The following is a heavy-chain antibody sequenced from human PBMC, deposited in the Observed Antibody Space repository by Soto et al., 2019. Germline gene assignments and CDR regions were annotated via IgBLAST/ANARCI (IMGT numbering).Heavy chain of an antibody. J-gene: IGHJ5*02. Sequence: SVPTLVKPTQTLALTCIFSGFSLRTSGLGVGWIRQPPGKALEWLGFIYWNDDKRYSPSLKSRLTITKDTSKNQVVLTMTNMDPVDTATYYCAKSGSSGWYGWFDPWGQGTLVTVSS. CDR1: GFSLRTSGLG. D-gene: IGHD6-19*01. CDR2: IYWNDDK. CDR3: AKSGSSGWYGWFDP. V-gene: IGHV2-5*01.